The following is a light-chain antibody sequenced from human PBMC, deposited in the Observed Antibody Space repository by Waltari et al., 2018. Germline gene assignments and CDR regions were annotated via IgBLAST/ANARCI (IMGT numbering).Light chain of an antibody. CDR3: HVWHPHVDPGV. Sequence: SYVVTQPPSVSVAPGETATIPCGGDNLGTYSVHWYLQKAGQAPVLVICYDRDRPSGIPDRFSGSNSGNTATLTISRVEAGDEARYYCHVWHPHVDPGVFGTGTEVTVL. CDR2: YDR. CDR1: NLGTYS. V-gene: IGLV3-21*04. J-gene: IGLJ1*01.